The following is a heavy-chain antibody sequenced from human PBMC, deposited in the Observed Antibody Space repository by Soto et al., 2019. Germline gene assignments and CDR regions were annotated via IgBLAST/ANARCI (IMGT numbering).Heavy chain of an antibody. J-gene: IGHJ6*02. CDR1: GFTFSSYG. V-gene: IGHV3-30*03. CDR2: ISYDGSNK. CDR3: ARDYYDSSGYSYYGMDV. D-gene: IGHD3-22*01. Sequence: QVQLVESGGGVVQPGRSLRLSCAASGFTFSSYGMHWVRQAPGKGLEWVAVISYDGSNKYYADSVKGRFTISRDNSKNTLYLQMNSLRAEDTAVYYCARDYYDSSGYSYYGMDVWGQGTTVTVSS.